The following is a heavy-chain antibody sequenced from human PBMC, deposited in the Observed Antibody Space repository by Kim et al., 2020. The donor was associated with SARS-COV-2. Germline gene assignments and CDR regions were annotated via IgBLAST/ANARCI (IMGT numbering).Heavy chain of an antibody. V-gene: IGHV3-7*01. CDR3: ARDYDFWGGNGRGRFPLGMDV. CDR2: IKQDGSEK. J-gene: IGHJ6*02. Sequence: GGSLRLSCAASGFTFSSYWMSWVRQAPGKGLEWVANIKQDGSEKYYVDSVKGRFTISRDNAKNSLYLQMNSLRAEETAVYYCARDYDFWGGNGRGRFPLGMDVWGQGTTVTVSS. D-gene: IGHD3-3*01. CDR1: GFTFSSYW.